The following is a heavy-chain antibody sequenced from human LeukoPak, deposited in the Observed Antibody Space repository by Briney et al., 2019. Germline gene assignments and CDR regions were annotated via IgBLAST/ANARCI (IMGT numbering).Heavy chain of an antibody. CDR3: ARGRSLYYEISGYDY. V-gene: IGHV4-4*07. J-gene: IGHJ4*02. CDR1: GDSINNYY. Sequence: SETLSLTCTVSGDSINNYYWTWIRQPAGKGLEWIGRIYSSGSMNYNPSLKSRVAISVDKSKNQFSLKLRSVTAAETAVYYCARGRSLYYEISGYDYWGQGIRVTVSS. D-gene: IGHD3-22*01. CDR2: IYSSGSM.